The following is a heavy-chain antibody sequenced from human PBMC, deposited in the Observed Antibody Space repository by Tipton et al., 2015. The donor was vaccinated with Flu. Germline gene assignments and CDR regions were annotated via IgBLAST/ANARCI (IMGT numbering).Heavy chain of an antibody. CDR1: GGSFSGYY. J-gene: IGHJ6*03. V-gene: IGHV4-34*01. CDR2: INHSGST. D-gene: IGHD3-10*01. CDR3: ARSPEVYYGSGSYSHYYYYYMDV. Sequence: TLSLTCAVYGGSFSGYYWSWIRQPPGKGLEWIGEINHSGSTNYNPSLKSRVTISVDTSKNQFSLKLSSVTAADTAVYYCARSPEVYYGSGSYSHYYYYYMDVWGKGTTVTVPS.